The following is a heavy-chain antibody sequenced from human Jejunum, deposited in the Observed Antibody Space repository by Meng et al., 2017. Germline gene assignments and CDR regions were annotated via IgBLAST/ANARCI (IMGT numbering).Heavy chain of an antibody. Sequence: GASPDLVKPLGTLSLTCAGYGAPIRDSNWWSWVRQPQGKGLEWIGESYHTGTPNYNPSLKSRVTMSLDKSKNQFSLELTSVTAADTAVYYCARDLLGPAIAATGWFDPWGQGTLVTVSS. CDR1: GAPIRDSNW. V-gene: IGHV4-4*03. D-gene: IGHD6-13*01. J-gene: IGHJ5*02. CDR3: ARDLLGPAIAATGWFDP. CDR2: SYHTGTP.